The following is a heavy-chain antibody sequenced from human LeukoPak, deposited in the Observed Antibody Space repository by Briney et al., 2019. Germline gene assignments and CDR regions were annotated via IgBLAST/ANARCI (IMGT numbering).Heavy chain of an antibody. CDR2: ISYDGSNK. J-gene: IGHJ4*02. CDR1: GFTFSSYA. V-gene: IGHV3-30*04. D-gene: IGHD1-14*01. Sequence: GSLRLSCAASGFTFSSYAMHWVRQAPGKGLEWVAVISYDGSNKYYADSVKGRFTISRDNSKNTLYLQMNSLRAEDTAVYYCARALGISHCPDYWGQGTLVTVSS. CDR3: ARALGISHCPDY.